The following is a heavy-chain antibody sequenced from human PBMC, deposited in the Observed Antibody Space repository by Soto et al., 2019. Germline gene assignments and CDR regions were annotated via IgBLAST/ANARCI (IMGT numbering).Heavy chain of an antibody. CDR3: ARRIPPGYTMSWYNWFDP. Sequence: PSETLSLTCAVSGDSISSSNWWTWVRQPPGKGLEWIGEIYHSGSTNYNPSLKSRVTISVDKSKNQFSLKLTSVTAADTAVYFCARRIPPGYTMSWYNWFDPWGQGTLVIVSS. D-gene: IGHD2-2*02. V-gene: IGHV4-4*02. CDR2: IYHSGST. CDR1: GDSISSSNW. J-gene: IGHJ5*02.